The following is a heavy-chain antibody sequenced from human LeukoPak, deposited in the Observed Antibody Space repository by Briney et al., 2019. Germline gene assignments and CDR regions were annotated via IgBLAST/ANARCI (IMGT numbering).Heavy chain of an antibody. CDR2: IYDSGST. V-gene: IGHV4-59*01. Sequence: WETLSLSCTVSGGSISSYYLSWIRQPPGKGLEWIAYIYDSGSTNYNPSLKSRVTISVDTSKNQFSLKLSYVTAADTPVYYCPRPELQSNCDFDSCGPRTLVTVSS. J-gene: IGHJ4*01. CDR3: PRPELQSNCDFDS. CDR1: GGSISSYY. D-gene: IGHD1-26*01.